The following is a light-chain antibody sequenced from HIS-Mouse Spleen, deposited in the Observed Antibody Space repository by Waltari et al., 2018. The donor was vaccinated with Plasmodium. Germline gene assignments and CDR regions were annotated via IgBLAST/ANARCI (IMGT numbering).Light chain of an antibody. CDR1: SSDVGSYNL. CDR3: CSYAGSSTYA. Sequence: QSALTQPASVSGSPGQSITISCTGTSSDVGSYNLVSWYQKHPGKAPNLMIYEGSKRPSGVSNRFSGSKSGNTAPPTISGREAEDEADYSCCSYAGSSTYAFGTGTKVTFL. CDR2: EGS. V-gene: IGLV2-23*01. J-gene: IGLJ1*01.